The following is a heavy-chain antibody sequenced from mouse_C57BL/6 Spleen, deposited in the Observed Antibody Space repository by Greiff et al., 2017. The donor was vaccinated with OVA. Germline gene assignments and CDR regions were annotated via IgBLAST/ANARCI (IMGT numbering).Heavy chain of an antibody. Sequence: EVKLQQSGPELVKPGASVKISCKASGYTFTDYYMNWVKQSHGKSLEWIGDINPNNGGTSYNQKFKGKATLTVDKSSSTAYMELRSLTSEDSAVYYCAREWNYDAMDYWGQGTSVTVSS. CDR2: INPNNGGT. CDR3: AREWNYDAMDY. CDR1: GYTFTDYY. V-gene: IGHV1-26*01. J-gene: IGHJ4*01.